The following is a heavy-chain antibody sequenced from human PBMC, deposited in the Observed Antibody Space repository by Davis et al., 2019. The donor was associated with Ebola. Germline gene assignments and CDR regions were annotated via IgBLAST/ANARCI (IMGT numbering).Heavy chain of an antibody. V-gene: IGHV1-18*04. CDR3: ARSITMVRGVMGWFDP. Sequence: ASVKVSCKASGYTFTNYGITWARQAPGQGLEWMGWMNPHNGNTNYAQKLQGRVTMTTDTSTSTAYMELRSLRSDDTAVYYCARSITMVRGVMGWFDPWGQGTLVTVSS. CDR1: GYTFTNYG. J-gene: IGHJ5*02. D-gene: IGHD3-10*01. CDR2: MNPHNGNT.